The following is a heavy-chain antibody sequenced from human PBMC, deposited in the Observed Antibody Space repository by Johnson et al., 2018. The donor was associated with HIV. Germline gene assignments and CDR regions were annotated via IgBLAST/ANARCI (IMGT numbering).Heavy chain of an antibody. CDR1: GFTFSSYG. V-gene: IGHV3-33*01. CDR2: IWYDGTNR. CDR3: AREASLYAFDI. J-gene: IGHJ3*02. Sequence: QVQLVESGGGVVQPGRSLRLSCAASGFTFSSYGMHLVRQAPGKGLEWVAVIWYDGTNRYYGDSVKGLSTISRDNSKTSLYLQMNSLRAEGAAVYYCAREASLYAFDIWGQGTMVTVSS. D-gene: IGHD5/OR15-5a*01.